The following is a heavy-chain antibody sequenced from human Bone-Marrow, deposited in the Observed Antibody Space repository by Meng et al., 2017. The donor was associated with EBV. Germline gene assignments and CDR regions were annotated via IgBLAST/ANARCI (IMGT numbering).Heavy chain of an antibody. Sequence: GGPGGPLVQRGGSLRLSCVASGFTFSRYWMHWVRQVPGKGLEWISRTNEDGRTVDYADSVKGRFTISRDNTKNTLYLQMDSLRVEDTALYLCSRDLAGQYDDWGQGTLVTVSS. CDR2: TNEDGRTV. CDR1: GFTFSRYW. D-gene: IGHD3-3*02. J-gene: IGHJ4*02. V-gene: IGHV3-74*01. CDR3: SRDLAGQYDD.